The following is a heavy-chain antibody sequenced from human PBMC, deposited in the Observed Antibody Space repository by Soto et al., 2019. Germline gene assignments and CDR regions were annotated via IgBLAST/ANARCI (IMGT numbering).Heavy chain of an antibody. Sequence: PSETLSLTCAVYGGSFSGYYWSWIRQPPGKGLEWIGEINHSGSTNYNPSLKSRVTISVDTSRNQFSLKLSSVTAADTAVYYCARGKPYYDFWSGYYSSDCWGKGSLFTVSS. CDR2: INHSGST. D-gene: IGHD3-3*01. CDR3: ARGKPYYDFWSGYYSSDC. V-gene: IGHV4-34*01. J-gene: IGHJ4*02. CDR1: GGSFSGYY.